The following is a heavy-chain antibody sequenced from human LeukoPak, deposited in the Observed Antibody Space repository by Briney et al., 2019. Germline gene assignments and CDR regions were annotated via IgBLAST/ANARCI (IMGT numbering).Heavy chain of an antibody. CDR1: GFPFSSYA. CDR3: VRGYSFGPYGMDV. D-gene: IGHD2-15*01. V-gene: IGHV3-64D*09. Sequence: PGGSLRLSCSASGFPFSSYAMHWVRQAPGEGLEYVSAISDSGGSTYYADSVKGRVTISRDNSKNTLYLQMSSLRAEDTAVYFCVRGYSFGPYGMDVWGQGTTVTVSS. CDR2: ISDSGGST. J-gene: IGHJ6*02.